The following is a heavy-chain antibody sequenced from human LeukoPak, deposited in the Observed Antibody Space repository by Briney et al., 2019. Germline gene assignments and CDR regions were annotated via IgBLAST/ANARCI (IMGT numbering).Heavy chain of an antibody. V-gene: IGHV4-4*07. J-gene: IGHJ5*01. CDR3: ARDDLVWGGSNWFDP. CDR1: GGSISDYF. D-gene: IGHD2-8*01. CDR2: DSATGST. Sequence: PSETLSLTCTIPGGSISDYFWTWVRQPAGKGLEWIGRDSATGSTNYNPSLKSRITMSVDTSKNQFSLKLSSVTAADTAAYYCARDDLVWGGSNWFDPWGQGTLVIVSS.